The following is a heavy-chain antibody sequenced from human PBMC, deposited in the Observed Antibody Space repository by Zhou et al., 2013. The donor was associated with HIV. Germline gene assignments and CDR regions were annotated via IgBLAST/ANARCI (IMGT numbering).Heavy chain of an antibody. D-gene: IGHD1-20*01. CDR1: EYSFTGYY. J-gene: IGHJ4*02. CDR3: ASYGPGYNWMYS. CDR2: ILPNSRAT. V-gene: IGHV1-2*02. Sequence: QVHLVQSGAEVKEPGASVKLSCKTEYSFTGYYMHWVRQAPGQGLEWMGWILPNSRATKYAQRFQGRVTMTRDTSISTVYMELRGLRSDDTALYYCASYGPGYNWMYSWGQGTLVTVSS.